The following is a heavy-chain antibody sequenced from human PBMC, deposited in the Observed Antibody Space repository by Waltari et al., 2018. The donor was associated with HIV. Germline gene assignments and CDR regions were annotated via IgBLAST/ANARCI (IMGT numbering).Heavy chain of an antibody. D-gene: IGHD2-2*01. CDR1: GSPLRPYD. J-gene: IGHJ4*02. V-gene: IGHV3-30-3*01. Sequence: QAQLVECGGGAVKPGWSLRSSCAAPGSPLRPYDMPWFHQAPGKGLECVAFISNDGSNTYYADSVKGRFTISRDNSKSTLYLQMNSLRAEDTAIYYCARDYCSSTSCLFDYWGQGTLVTVSS. CDR2: ISNDGSNT. CDR3: ARDYCSSTSCLFDY.